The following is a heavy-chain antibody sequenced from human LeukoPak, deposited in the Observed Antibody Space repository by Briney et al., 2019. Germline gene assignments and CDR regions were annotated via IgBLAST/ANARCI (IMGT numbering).Heavy chain of an antibody. D-gene: IGHD3-10*01. Sequence: GGSLRLSCAASGLTVSSEYMTWVRQAPGKGLEGVSLIYNNGNTYYADSVRGRFTISRDNSKNTLYLQMNSLRAEDTAMYYCTRGIGRSWSLDNWGQGTLVTVSS. CDR3: TRGIGRSWSLDN. V-gene: IGHV3-53*01. CDR1: GLTVSSEY. CDR2: IYNNGNT. J-gene: IGHJ4*02.